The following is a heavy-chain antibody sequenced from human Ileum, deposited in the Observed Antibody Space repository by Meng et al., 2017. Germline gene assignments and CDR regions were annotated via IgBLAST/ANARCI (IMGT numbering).Heavy chain of an antibody. CDR2: TYYRSKWYY. CDR1: GASVSRSSES. CDR3: AKNTHTGFDV. J-gene: IGHJ3*01. V-gene: IGHV6-1*02. D-gene: IGHD5-18*01. Sequence: QLQQSGPGLLRPSQTLSLTCAISGASVSRSSESWNWIRQSPSGGLEWLGRTYYRSKWYYGYAVSQRSRLTINPDTSKNQFSLQLNSVTPEDTAVYYCAKNTHTGFDVWGQGTMVTVSS.